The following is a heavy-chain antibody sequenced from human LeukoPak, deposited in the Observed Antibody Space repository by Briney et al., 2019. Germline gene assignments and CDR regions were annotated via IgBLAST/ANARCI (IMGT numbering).Heavy chain of an antibody. CDR1: GGSISSYY. D-gene: IGHD5-12*01. Sequence: PSETLSLTCTVSGGSISSYYWSWIRQPPGKGLEWIGYIYYSGSTNYNPSLKSRGTISVDTSKNQFSLKLSSVTAADTAVYYCARHEGGYTWYLGLWGRGTLVTVSS. CDR2: IYYSGST. CDR3: ARHEGGYTWYLGL. J-gene: IGHJ2*01. V-gene: IGHV4-59*08.